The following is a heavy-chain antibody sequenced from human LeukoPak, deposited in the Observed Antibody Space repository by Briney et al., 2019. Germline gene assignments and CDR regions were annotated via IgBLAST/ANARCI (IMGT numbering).Heavy chain of an antibody. Sequence: SETLSLTCTVSGGSISSYYWSWIRQPPGKGLEWIGYIYHSGSTNYNPSLKSRVTISVDTSKNQFSLKLSSVTAADTAVYYCARDRYYDYVWGSYRHFDYWGQGTLVTVSS. CDR2: IYHSGST. CDR1: GGSISSYY. V-gene: IGHV4-59*12. D-gene: IGHD3-16*02. J-gene: IGHJ4*02. CDR3: ARDRYYDYVWGSYRHFDY.